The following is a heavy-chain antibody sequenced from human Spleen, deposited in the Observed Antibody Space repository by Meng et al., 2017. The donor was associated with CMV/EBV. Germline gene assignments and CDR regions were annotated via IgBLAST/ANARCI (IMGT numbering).Heavy chain of an antibody. D-gene: IGHD2/OR15-2a*01. CDR2: IDYSGST. V-gene: IGHV4-39*07. CDR3: ARGVGFDTSSAY. Sequence: TVSGGSISSSDSYWAWIRQPPEKGLQWIGSIDYSGSTYYNPSLKSRVTISLDASKNQFSLKLISVTAADTAVYYCARGVGFDTSSAYWGQGTLVTVSS. J-gene: IGHJ4*02. CDR1: GGSISSSDSY.